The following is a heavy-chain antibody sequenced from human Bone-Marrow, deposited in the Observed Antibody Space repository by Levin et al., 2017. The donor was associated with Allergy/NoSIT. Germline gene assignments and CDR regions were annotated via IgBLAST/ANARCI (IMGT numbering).Heavy chain of an antibody. CDR2: IYWNDDK. D-gene: IGHD2-15*01. J-gene: IGHJ3*02. CDR3: AHGNRRYCSGGSCYTNAFDI. Sequence: SGPTLVKPTQTLTLTCTFSGFSLSTSGVGVGWIRQPPGKALEWLALIYWNDDKRYSPSLKSRLTITKDTSKNQVVLTMTNMDPVDTATYYCAHGNRRYCSGGSCYTNAFDIWGQGTMVTVSS. CDR1: GFSLSTSGVG. V-gene: IGHV2-5*01.